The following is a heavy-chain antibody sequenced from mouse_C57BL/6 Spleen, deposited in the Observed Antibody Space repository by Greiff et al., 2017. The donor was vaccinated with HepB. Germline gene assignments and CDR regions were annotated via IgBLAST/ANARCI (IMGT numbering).Heavy chain of an antibody. D-gene: IGHD2-12*01. Sequence: EVKLVESGGGLVKPGGSLKLSCAASGFTFSSYAMSWVRQTPEKRLEWVATISDGGSYTYYPDNVKGRFTISRDNAKNNLYLQMSHLTSEDTAMYYCAREGDSYAMDYWGQGTSVTVSS. J-gene: IGHJ4*01. CDR3: AREGDSYAMDY. CDR1: GFTFSSYA. V-gene: IGHV5-4*01. CDR2: ISDGGSYT.